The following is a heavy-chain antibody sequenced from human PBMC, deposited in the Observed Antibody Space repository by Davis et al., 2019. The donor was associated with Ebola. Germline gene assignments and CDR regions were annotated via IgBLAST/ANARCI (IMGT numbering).Heavy chain of an antibody. CDR1: GFTFRSCA. D-gene: IGHD2-21*01. CDR2: ITNNGVST. CDR3: ARDPLHMDAFDI. V-gene: IGHV3-64D*06. Sequence: PGGPLRLSCSTPGFTFRSCAIHCVRQAPGKGLEYVSRITNNGVSTPYADSVQGRFTISRDNSKNTLYLQMSSLRAEDTALYYWARDPLHMDAFDIWGQGTMVTVSS. J-gene: IGHJ3*02.